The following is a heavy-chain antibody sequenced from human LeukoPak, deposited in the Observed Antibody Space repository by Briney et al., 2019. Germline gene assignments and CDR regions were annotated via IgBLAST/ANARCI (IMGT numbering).Heavy chain of an antibody. CDR3: ARGGGAMDV. J-gene: IGHJ6*02. V-gene: IGHV6-1*01. CDR2: TYYRSKWSD. D-gene: IGHD3-16*01. CDR1: GDSVSGSSAA. Sequence: SQTLSLTCAISGDSVSGSSAAWNWIRQSPSRGLEWLGRTYYRSKWSDGYAASVKSRITIKPDTSKNEFSLQLSSLTPEDTAVYYCARGGGAMDVWGQGTTVTVSS.